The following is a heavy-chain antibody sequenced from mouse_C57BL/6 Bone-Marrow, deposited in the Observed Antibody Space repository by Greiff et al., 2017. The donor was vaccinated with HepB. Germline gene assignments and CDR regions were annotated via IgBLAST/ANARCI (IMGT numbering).Heavy chain of an antibody. CDR1: GYSITSGYY. CDR2: ISYDGSN. Sequence: VQLQQSGPGLVKPSQSLSLTCSVTGYSITSGYYWNWIRQFPGNKLEWMGYISYDGSNNYNPSLKNRISITRDTSKNQFFLKLNSVTTEDTATYYCARDSIYYYGSIYFDYWGQGTTLTVSS. D-gene: IGHD1-1*01. J-gene: IGHJ2*01. CDR3: ARDSIYYYGSIYFDY. V-gene: IGHV3-6*01.